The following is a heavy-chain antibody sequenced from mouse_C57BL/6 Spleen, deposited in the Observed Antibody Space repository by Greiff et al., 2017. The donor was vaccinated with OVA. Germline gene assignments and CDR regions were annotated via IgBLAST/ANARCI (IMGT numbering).Heavy chain of an antibody. CDR2: ISSGGSYT. D-gene: IGHD4-1*01. J-gene: IGHJ1*03. Sequence: VQLKESGGDLVKPGGSLKLSCAASGFTFSSYGMSWVRQTPDKRLEWVATISSGGSYTYYPDSVKGRFTISRDNAKNTLYLQMSSLKSEDTAMYYCARLTGDRYFDVWGTGTTVTVSS. CDR1: GFTFSSYG. V-gene: IGHV5-6*01. CDR3: ARLTGDRYFDV.